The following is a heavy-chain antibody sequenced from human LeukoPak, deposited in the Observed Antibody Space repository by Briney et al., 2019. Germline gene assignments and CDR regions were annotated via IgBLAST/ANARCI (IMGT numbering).Heavy chain of an antibody. V-gene: IGHV3-30*02. D-gene: IGHD6-6*01. Sequence: GGSLRLSCAVSGFNLNSYAMHWVRQAPGKGLEWVAVIRHDEANSFYADSVQGRFTISRDPSKKLLYLQMNSLRVEDTAVYYCAKEYTPSSPLGELDSWGQGTPVTVSS. CDR2: IRHDEANS. CDR1: GFNLNSYA. J-gene: IGHJ4*02. CDR3: AKEYTPSSPLGELDS.